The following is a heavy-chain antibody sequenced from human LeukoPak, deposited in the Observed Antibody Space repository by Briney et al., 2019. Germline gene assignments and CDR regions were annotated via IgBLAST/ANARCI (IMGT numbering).Heavy chain of an antibody. CDR1: GFSFSKSS. Sequence: NTGGSLRLSCAASGFSFSKSSMLWFRQAPGKGLEWVSSIIISSSPYTYYADSLKGRFTISRDNAKNSVCLQMNSLRPEDTAVYYCASYTLWYGDSWGQGTLITVSS. CDR2: IIISSSPYT. V-gene: IGHV3-21*06. J-gene: IGHJ4*02. D-gene: IGHD3-10*01. CDR3: ASYTLWYGDS.